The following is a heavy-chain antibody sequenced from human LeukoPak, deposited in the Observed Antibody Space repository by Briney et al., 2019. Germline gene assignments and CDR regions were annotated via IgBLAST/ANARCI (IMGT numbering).Heavy chain of an antibody. CDR3: ARDRGYSYGLFDY. J-gene: IGHJ4*02. Sequence: GASVKVSCKASGGTFSSYAISWVRQAPGQGLEWMGRIIPILGIANYARKFQGRVTITADKSTSTAYMELSGLRSEDTAVYYCARDRGYSYGLFDYWGQGTLVTVSS. CDR2: IIPILGIA. V-gene: IGHV1-69*04. D-gene: IGHD5-18*01. CDR1: GGTFSSYA.